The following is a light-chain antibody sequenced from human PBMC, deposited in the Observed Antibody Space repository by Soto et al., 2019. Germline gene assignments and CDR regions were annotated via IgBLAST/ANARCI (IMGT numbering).Light chain of an antibody. J-gene: IGKJ1*01. Sequence: EIVLTQSPVTLSLSPGERATLSCRASQSVRKSYLAWYQQKPGQAPRLIIDGASSRASGIPDRFRGSGSGTDFTLTIRRLEPEDFAVYFCQQYGTTPPTFGQGTKVEI. V-gene: IGKV3-20*01. CDR2: GAS. CDR1: QSVRKSY. CDR3: QQYGTTPPT.